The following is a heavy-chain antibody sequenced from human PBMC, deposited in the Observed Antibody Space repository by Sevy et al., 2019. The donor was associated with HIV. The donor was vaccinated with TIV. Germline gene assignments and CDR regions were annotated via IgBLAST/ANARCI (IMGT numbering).Heavy chain of an antibody. Sequence: GRSLRLSCVISGFTVNDKYIIWVRQAPGKGLEWVSVIFSSGSTYYADSAKGRFTISRDNSKNTVDLQMNSGRAEDTAVYYCVSLFLSYRSGWSYFDYWGQGTLVTVSS. CDR3: VSLFLSYRSGWSYFDY. V-gene: IGHV3-66*02. J-gene: IGHJ4*02. CDR2: IFSSGST. D-gene: IGHD6-19*01. CDR1: GFTVNDKY.